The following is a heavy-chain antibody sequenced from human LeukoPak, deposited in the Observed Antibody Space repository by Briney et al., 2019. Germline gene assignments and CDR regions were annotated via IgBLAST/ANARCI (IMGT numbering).Heavy chain of an antibody. Sequence: PSETLSLTCSVSGGSISRSSYYWTWIRQSPGRGLEWIGNTYYSGSTLYNPSLKSRVTISVDTSKNQFSLRLTSVTAADTAVYYCARPRRDLWSGYDYWGQGVLVTVSP. CDR2: TYYSGST. V-gene: IGHV4-39*01. CDR3: ARPRRDLWSGYDY. D-gene: IGHD3-3*01. CDR1: GGSISRSSYY. J-gene: IGHJ4*02.